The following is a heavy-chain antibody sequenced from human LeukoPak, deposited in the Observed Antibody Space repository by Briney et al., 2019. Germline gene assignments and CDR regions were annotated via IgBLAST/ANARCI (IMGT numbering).Heavy chain of an antibody. CDR1: GFDFSRSD. D-gene: IGHD3-10*01. Sequence: GGSLRLSCAASGFDFSRSDMHWVRQVTGKGLEWVSGIGTAGDTFYPDSVKGRFTISRENGKNSLYLQMSSLRAGDTAVYYCARTRIISGVRGLQMRYFDYWGQGTLVTVSS. V-gene: IGHV3-13*01. CDR3: ARTRIISGVRGLQMRYFDY. J-gene: IGHJ4*02. CDR2: IGTAGDT.